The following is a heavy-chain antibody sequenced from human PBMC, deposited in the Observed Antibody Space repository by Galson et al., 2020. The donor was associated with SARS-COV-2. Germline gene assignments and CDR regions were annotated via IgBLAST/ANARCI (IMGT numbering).Heavy chain of an antibody. D-gene: IGHD2-2*01. CDR2: IYYSGST. CDR3: ARFDIVVVPGWFDP. V-gene: IGHV4-59*01. CDR1: GGSISSYY. J-gene: IGHJ5*02. Sequence: SETLSLTCTASGGSISSYYWSWIRQPPGKGLEWIGYIYYSGSTNYNPSLKSRVTISVDTSKNQFSLKLSSVTAADTAVYYCARFDIVVVPGWFDPWGQGTLVTVSS.